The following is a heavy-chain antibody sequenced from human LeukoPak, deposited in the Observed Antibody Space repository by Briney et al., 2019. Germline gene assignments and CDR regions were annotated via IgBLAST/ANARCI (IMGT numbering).Heavy chain of an antibody. V-gene: IGHV1-2*02. D-gene: IGHD1-26*01. Sequence: ASVRVSCKASGYTFTGYYMHWVRQAPGQGLEWMGWINPNSGGTNYAQKFQGRVTMTRDTSISTAYMELSRLRSDDTAVYYCARVGHSGSYLFFDYWGQGTLVTVSS. J-gene: IGHJ4*02. CDR3: ARVGHSGSYLFFDY. CDR2: INPNSGGT. CDR1: GYTFTGYY.